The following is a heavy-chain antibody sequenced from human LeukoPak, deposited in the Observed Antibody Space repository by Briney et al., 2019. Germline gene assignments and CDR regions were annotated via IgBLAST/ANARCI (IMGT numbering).Heavy chain of an antibody. CDR2: IYYSGST. V-gene: IGHV4-30-4*01. D-gene: IGHD6-19*01. Sequence: SETLSLTCTVSGGSTSSGDYYWSWIRQPPGKGLEWIGYIYYSGSTYYNPSLKSRVTISVDTSKNQFSLKLSSVTAADTAVYYCAREIAVADSVYFDYWGQGTLVTVSS. J-gene: IGHJ4*02. CDR1: GGSTSSGDYY. CDR3: AREIAVADSVYFDY.